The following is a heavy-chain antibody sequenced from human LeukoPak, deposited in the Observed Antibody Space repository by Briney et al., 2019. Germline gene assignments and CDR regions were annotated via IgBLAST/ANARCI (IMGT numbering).Heavy chain of an antibody. CDR2: ISAYNGNT. CDR1: GYTFTSYG. Sequence: GASVKVSCKASGYTFTSYGISWVRQAPGQGLEWMGWISAYNGNTNYAQKLQGRVTMTTDTSTSTAYMELRSLRSDDTAVYYCARTKSITMVRGVIENWFDPWGQGTLVTVSS. CDR3: ARTKSITMVRGVIENWFDP. V-gene: IGHV1-18*01. D-gene: IGHD3-10*01. J-gene: IGHJ5*02.